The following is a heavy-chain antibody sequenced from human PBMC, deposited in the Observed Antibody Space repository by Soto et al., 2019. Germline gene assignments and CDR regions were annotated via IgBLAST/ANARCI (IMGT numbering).Heavy chain of an antibody. J-gene: IGHJ6*02. CDR1: GFTVSSNH. CDR3: ARDSSDSGDYRYGMDV. CDR2: IYSDDNT. Sequence: EVQLVGSGGGLIQPGGSLRLSCAASGFTVSSNHMNWVRQAPGKGLKWVSVIYSDDNTYYADSVKGRFTISRDTSKNMLYFQMNSLRAEDTAVYYCARDSSDSGDYRYGMDVWGQGTTVTVSS. V-gene: IGHV3-53*01. D-gene: IGHD4-17*01.